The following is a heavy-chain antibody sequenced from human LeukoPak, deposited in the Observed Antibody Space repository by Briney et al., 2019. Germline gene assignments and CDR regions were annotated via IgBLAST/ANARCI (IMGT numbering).Heavy chain of an antibody. CDR3: ARKVVVPAAGLDY. Sequence: SETLSLTCAVYGGSFSGYYCSWIRQPPGKGLEWIGEINHSGSTNYNPSLKSRVTISVDTSKNQFSLKLSSVTAADTAVYYCARKVVVPAAGLDYWGQRTLVTVSS. CDR1: GGSFSGYY. D-gene: IGHD2-2*01. CDR2: INHSGST. V-gene: IGHV4-34*01. J-gene: IGHJ4*02.